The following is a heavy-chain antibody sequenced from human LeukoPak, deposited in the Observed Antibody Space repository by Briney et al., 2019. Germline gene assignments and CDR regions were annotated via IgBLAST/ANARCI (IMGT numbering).Heavy chain of an antibody. CDR2: IKQDGSEQ. D-gene: IGHD3-16*01. Sequence: GGSLRLSCEASGFTFSRFWMSWVRQAPGKGLEWVANIKQDGSEQYPVDSVKGRFTISRDNARNSLFLQMNSLRVEDTAVYYCASQSFARFDPWGQGTLVTVSS. V-gene: IGHV3-7*01. CDR3: ASQSFARFDP. CDR1: GFTFSRFW. J-gene: IGHJ5*02.